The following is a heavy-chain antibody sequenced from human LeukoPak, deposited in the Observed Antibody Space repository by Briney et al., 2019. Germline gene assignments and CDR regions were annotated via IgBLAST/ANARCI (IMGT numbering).Heavy chain of an antibody. CDR3: ARGRFGDSSGWYVRNYFDY. Sequence: ASVKVSCKASGYTFTGYYMHWVRQAPGQGLEWMGWINPDSGGTNYAQKFQGRVTMTRDTSISTAYMELSSLRSEDTAVYYCARGRFGDSSGWYVRNYFDYWGQGTLVTVSS. CDR2: INPDSGGT. CDR1: GYTFTGYY. D-gene: IGHD6-19*01. V-gene: IGHV1-2*02. J-gene: IGHJ4*02.